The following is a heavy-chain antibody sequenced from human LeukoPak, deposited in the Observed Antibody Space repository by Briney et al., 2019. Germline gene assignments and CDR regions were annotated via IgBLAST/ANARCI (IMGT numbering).Heavy chain of an antibody. D-gene: IGHD2-15*01. CDR2: IKHDGTEE. CDR1: GITFSSLW. V-gene: IGHV3-7*01. Sequence: SGGSLRLSCAAPGITFSSLWMSWFRQAPGKGLEWVADIKHDGTEEHYVASVKGRFTISRDNAKLYLQMNSLRAEDTAMYYCAGGQGWHFDLWGRGTLITVSS. CDR3: AGGQGWHFDL. J-gene: IGHJ2*01.